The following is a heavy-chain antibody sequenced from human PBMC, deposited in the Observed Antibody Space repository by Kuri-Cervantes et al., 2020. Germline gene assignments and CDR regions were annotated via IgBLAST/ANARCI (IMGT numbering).Heavy chain of an antibody. Sequence: SETLSLTCTVSGGSVSSGSYYWSWIRQPPGKGLEWIGYIYYSGSTNYNPSLKSRVTISVDTSKNQFSLKLGSVTAADTAVYYCARGRIAAAGTRWFDPWGQGTLVTVSS. CDR1: GGSVSSGSYY. CDR3: ARGRIAAAGTRWFDP. CDR2: IYYSGST. V-gene: IGHV4-61*01. J-gene: IGHJ5*02. D-gene: IGHD6-13*01.